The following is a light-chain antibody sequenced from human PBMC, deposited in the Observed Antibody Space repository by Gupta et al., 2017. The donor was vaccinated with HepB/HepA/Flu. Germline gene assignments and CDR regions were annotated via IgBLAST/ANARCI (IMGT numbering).Light chain of an antibody. CDR1: SSDVGGYNE. CDR3: SSYTSSSTLVV. Sequence: QSALPKPASVSGYPGPSLNIPCPGTSSDVGGYNEVSWDQQHPGKAPKRMIYDVSNRPSGVSNLFSGSKSGNTASLTISELQAEDEADYYCSSYTSSSTLVVFGGGTKLTVL. CDR2: DVS. V-gene: IGLV2-14*01. J-gene: IGLJ2*01.